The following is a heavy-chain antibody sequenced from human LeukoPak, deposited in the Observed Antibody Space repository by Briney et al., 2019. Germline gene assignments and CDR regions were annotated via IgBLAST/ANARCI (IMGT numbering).Heavy chain of an antibody. V-gene: IGHV3-23*01. J-gene: IGHJ4*02. Sequence: GGSLGLSCAASGFTFSSYAMSWVRQAPGKGLEWVSAISGSGGSTYYADSVKGRFTISRDNSKNTLYLQMNSLRAEDTAVYYCAKGPKLVPAAIDYWGQGTLVTVSS. CDR2: ISGSGGST. CDR3: AKGPKLVPAAIDY. CDR1: GFTFSSYA. D-gene: IGHD2-2*01.